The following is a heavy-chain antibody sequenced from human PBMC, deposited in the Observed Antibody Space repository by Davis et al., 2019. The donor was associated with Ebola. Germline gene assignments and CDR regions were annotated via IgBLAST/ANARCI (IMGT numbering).Heavy chain of an antibody. Sequence: GESLKISCAASGFTFDDYAMHWVRQAPGKGLEWVAVISYDGSNKYYADSVKGRFTISRDNSKNTLYLQMNSLRAEDTAVYYCAKDGGQQLDNYYYYYGMDVWGKGTTVNVSS. J-gene: IGHJ6*04. CDR1: GFTFDDYA. CDR3: AKDGGQQLDNYYYYYGMDV. V-gene: IGHV3-30*18. D-gene: IGHD6-13*01. CDR2: ISYDGSNK.